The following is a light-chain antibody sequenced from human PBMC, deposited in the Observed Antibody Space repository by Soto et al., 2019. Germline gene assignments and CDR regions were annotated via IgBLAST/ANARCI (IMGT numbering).Light chain of an antibody. J-gene: IGKJ1*01. CDR3: QQRSNWLTWT. Sequence: EIVLTQSPAALSLTPRDRATLSCRVSQSVSSYLAWYQLKPGQAPRLLIYDAPNRATGIPARFSGSGSGTDFTLTISSLEPEDFAVYYCQQRSNWLTWTFGQGTKVDI. V-gene: IGKV3-11*01. CDR2: DAP. CDR1: QSVSSY.